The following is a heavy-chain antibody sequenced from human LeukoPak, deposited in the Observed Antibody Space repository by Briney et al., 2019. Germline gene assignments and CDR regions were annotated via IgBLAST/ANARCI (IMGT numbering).Heavy chain of an antibody. CDR2: IYYSGST. CDR3: ARGETATISDAFDI. Sequence: MSSETLSLTCTVSGGSISSSSYYWGWIRQPPGKGLEWIGSIYYSGSTYYNPSLKSRVTISVDTSKNQFSLKLSSVTAADTAVYYCARGETATISDAFDIWGQGTMVTVSS. CDR1: GGSISSSSYY. J-gene: IGHJ3*02. D-gene: IGHD5-24*01. V-gene: IGHV4-39*07.